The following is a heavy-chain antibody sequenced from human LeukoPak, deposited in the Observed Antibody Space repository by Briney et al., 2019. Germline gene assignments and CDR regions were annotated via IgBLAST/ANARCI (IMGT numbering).Heavy chain of an antibody. CDR2: IYYTGST. CDR1: GGSISSHY. D-gene: IGHD3-10*01. Sequence: SETLSLTCTVSGGSISSHYWNWIRQPPGKGLEWIGYIYYTGSTKYNPSLKSRVTISLDTSKNQFSLKVSSVTAADTAVYYCARADSANYYDSGTYFNYYYMDVWGQGTTVTVSS. CDR3: ARADSANYYDSGTYFNYYYMDV. J-gene: IGHJ6*03. V-gene: IGHV4-59*11.